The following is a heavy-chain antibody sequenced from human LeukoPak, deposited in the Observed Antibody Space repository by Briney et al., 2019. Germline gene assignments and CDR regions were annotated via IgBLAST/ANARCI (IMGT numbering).Heavy chain of an antibody. J-gene: IGHJ4*02. CDR1: GGSISSYY. Sequence: SETLSLTCTVSGGSISSYYWSWIRQPPGKGLEWIGYIYYSGSTNYNPSLKSRVTISVDTSKNQFSLKLSSVTAADTAVYYCASGRTDGDYFDYWGRGTLVTVSS. CDR3: ASGRTDGDYFDY. V-gene: IGHV4-59*01. D-gene: IGHD1-26*01. CDR2: IYYSGST.